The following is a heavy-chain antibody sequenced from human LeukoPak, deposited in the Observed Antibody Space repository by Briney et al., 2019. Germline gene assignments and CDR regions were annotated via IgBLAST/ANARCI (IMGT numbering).Heavy chain of an antibody. CDR3: ATYSYGSVDP. CDR2: INPSGGST. D-gene: IGHD5-18*01. Sequence: ASVKVSCKASRYIFTSHYMHWMRQAPGQGLEWMGMINPSGGSTVYAQKFQGRVTMTRDTSTSTVDMELSSLRSEDTAMYYCATYSYGSVDPWGQGTLVTVSS. CDR1: RYIFTSHY. J-gene: IGHJ5*02. V-gene: IGHV1-46*01.